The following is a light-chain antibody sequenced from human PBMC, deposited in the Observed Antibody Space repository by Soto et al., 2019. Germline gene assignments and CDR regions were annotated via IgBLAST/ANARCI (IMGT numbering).Light chain of an antibody. CDR2: GAS. J-gene: IGKJ1*01. Sequence: EIVMTQSPATLSVSPGERATISCRASQSVSSNLAWYQQKPGQAPRLLIYGASTRATGIPARFSCSGSGTEFTLTISSLQSEDFAVYYCQQYNNWPLTFGQGTKVDIK. CDR1: QSVSSN. CDR3: QQYNNWPLT. V-gene: IGKV3-15*01.